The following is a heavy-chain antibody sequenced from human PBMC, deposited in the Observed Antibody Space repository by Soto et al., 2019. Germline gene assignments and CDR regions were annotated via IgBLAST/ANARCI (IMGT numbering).Heavy chain of an antibody. J-gene: IGHJ5*02. V-gene: IGHV1-69*13. Sequence: GASVKVSCKASGGTFSSYAISWVLQAPGQGLEWMGGIIPIFGTANYAQKFQGRVTITADESASTAYMELSSLRSEDTAVYYCARGRYYDFWSGPKSRWFDPWGQGTLVTVSS. CDR2: IIPIFGTA. CDR3: ARGRYYDFWSGPKSRWFDP. CDR1: GGTFSSYA. D-gene: IGHD3-3*01.